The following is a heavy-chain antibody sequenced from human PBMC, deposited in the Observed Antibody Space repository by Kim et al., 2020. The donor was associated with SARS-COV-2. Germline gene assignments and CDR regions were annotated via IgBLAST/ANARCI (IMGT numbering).Heavy chain of an antibody. CDR1: GFTFSSYG. J-gene: IGHJ4*02. V-gene: IGHV3-30*18. Sequence: GGSLRLSCAASGFTFSSYGMHWVRQAPGKGLEWVAVISYDGSNKYYADSVKGRFTISRDNSKNTLYLQMNSLRAEDTAVYYCAKVRWQWLVRGYFDYWGQGTLVTVSS. CDR2: ISYDGSNK. D-gene: IGHD6-19*01. CDR3: AKVRWQWLVRGYFDY.